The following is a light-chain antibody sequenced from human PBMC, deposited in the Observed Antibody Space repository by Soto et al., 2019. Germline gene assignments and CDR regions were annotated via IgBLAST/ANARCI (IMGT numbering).Light chain of an antibody. V-gene: IGKV1-39*01. Sequence: DIQMIQSPSSLSASVGDRVTITCRASQNIDNCLSWYQQKPGKAPKLLIYAASSLHSGVPSRFSGSGSGTDFTLTISSLQREDLATSYCLQTYTAPATFGQGTRVEIK. J-gene: IGKJ1*01. CDR1: QNIDNC. CDR3: LQTYTAPAT. CDR2: AAS.